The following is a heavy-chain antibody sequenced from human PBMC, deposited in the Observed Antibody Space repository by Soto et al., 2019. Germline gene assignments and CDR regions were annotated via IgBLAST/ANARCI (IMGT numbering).Heavy chain of an antibody. CDR3: AGGPYTGVTTRYYYYYGMDV. D-gene: IGHD3-16*01. CDR1: GYTFTSYD. J-gene: IGHJ6*02. V-gene: IGHV1-8*01. CDR2: MNPNSGNT. Sequence: ASVKVSCKASGYTFTSYDINWVRQATGQGLEWMGWMNPNSGNTGYAQKFQGRVTMTRNTSISTAYMELSSLRSEDTAVYYCAGGPYTGVTTRYYYYYGMDVWGQGTTVTVSS.